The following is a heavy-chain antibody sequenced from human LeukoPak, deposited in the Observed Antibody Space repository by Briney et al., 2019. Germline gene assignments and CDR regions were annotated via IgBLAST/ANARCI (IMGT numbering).Heavy chain of an antibody. D-gene: IGHD1-26*01. CDR3: ARDVGATTSATFDL. Sequence: GGSLRLSCDASRFTFSDYYMTWTRQAPGKGLEWISYITSSGTSTYYPVSVRGRFTISRDNARNSVYLQMKYLRADDTAVYYCARDVGATTSATFDLWGQGTMVTVSS. CDR2: ITSSGTST. V-gene: IGHV3-11*01. CDR1: RFTFSDYY. J-gene: IGHJ3*01.